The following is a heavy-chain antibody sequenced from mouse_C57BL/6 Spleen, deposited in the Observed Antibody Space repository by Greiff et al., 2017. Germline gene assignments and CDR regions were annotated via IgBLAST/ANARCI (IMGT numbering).Heavy chain of an antibody. V-gene: IGHV5-4*01. J-gene: IGHJ2*01. CDR2: ISDGGSYT. Sequence: EVNVVESGGGLVKPGGSLKLSCAASGFTFSSYAMSWVRQTPEKRLEWVATISDGGSYTYYPDNVKGRFTISRDNAKNNLYLQMSHLKSEDTAMYYCARDRRSAYFDYWGQGTTLTVSS. CDR1: GFTFSSYA. D-gene: IGHD6-1*01. CDR3: ARDRRSAYFDY.